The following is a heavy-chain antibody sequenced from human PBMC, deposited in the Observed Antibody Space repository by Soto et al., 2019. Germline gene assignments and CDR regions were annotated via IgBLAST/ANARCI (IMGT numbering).Heavy chain of an antibody. CDR2: MNPNSGNT. D-gene: IGHD6-13*01. CDR3: ARGILSSSWTNWFDP. CDR1: GYTFTSYD. V-gene: IGHV1-8*01. Sequence: GASVKVSCKASGYTFTSYDINWVRQATGQGLEWMGWMNPNSGNTGYSQKFQGRVTMTRNTSISTAYMELSSLRSEDTAVYYCARGILSSSWTNWFDPWGQGTLVTVSS. J-gene: IGHJ5*02.